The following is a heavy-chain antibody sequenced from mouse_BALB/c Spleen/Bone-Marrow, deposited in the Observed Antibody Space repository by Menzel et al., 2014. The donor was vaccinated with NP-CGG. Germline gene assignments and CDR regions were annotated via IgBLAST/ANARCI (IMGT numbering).Heavy chain of an antibody. V-gene: IGHV14-3*02. Sequence: VQLQQSGAELVKPGASVKLSCTASGFNIKDIYMHWVKERPEQGLEWIGRIDPANGNSIYDPKFQDKATITADTSSNTAYLQLSSLTSGDTAVYYCTRGGNYGWFAYWGQGTLVTVSA. CDR1: GFNIKDIY. CDR2: IDPANGNS. D-gene: IGHD2-1*01. CDR3: TRGGNYGWFAY. J-gene: IGHJ3*01.